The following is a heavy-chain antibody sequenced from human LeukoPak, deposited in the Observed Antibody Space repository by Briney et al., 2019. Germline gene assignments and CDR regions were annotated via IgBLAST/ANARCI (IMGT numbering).Heavy chain of an antibody. J-gene: IGHJ4*02. CDR1: GGTFSSYA. Sequence: ASVKVSCKASGGTFSSYAISWVRQAPGQGLEWMGGIIPIFGTANYAQKFQGRVTITADESTSTAYMELSSLRSEDTAVYYCARDSYRVTLGGDFDYGGREPRVPAPS. CDR2: IIPIFGTA. D-gene: IGHD2-21*02. CDR3: ARDSYRVTLGGDFDY. V-gene: IGHV1-69*13.